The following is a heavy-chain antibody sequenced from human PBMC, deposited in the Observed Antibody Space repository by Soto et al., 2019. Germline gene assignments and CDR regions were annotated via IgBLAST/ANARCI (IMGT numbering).Heavy chain of an antibody. V-gene: IGHV4-31*03. CDR3: AIGSFENCESIGLYVGAFHF. Sequence: QVQLQESGPGLVKPSQTLSLTCSVSGGYISNGGYFWSWIRHHPGKGLEWVGYIYYSGRDFYTPYLKCRPAVPVDTPKNHVYLKVNSAIAAHTAVYYCAIGSFENCESIGLYVGAFHFWGRRTMVTASS. J-gene: IGHJ3*01. D-gene: IGHD3-22*01. CDR1: GGYISNGGYF. CDR2: IYYSGRD.